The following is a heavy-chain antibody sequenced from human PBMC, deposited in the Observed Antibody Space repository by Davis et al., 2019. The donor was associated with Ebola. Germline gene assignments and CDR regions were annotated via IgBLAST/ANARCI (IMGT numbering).Heavy chain of an antibody. D-gene: IGHD2-2*01. CDR3: ARLRGYCSSTSCYYYYDMDV. V-gene: IGHV4-34*01. J-gene: IGHJ6*02. CDR2: INHSGST. CDR1: GGSFSGYY. Sequence: MPSETLSLTCAVCGGSFSGYYWSWIRQPPGKGLEWIGEINHSGSTNYNPSLKSRVTISVDTSKNQFSLKLSSVTAADTAVYYCARLRGYCSSTSCYYYYDMDVWGQGTTVTVSS.